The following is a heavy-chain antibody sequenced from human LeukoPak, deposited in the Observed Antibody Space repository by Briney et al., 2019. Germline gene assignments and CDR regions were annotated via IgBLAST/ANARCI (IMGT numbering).Heavy chain of an antibody. Sequence: SETLSLTCTVSGDSINNFYWSWIRQPAGKGLEWIGRVYSSGSTDYNPSLKSRVSMSVDTSRNQFSLKLSSVTAADTAVYYCARYSGSYYRYWGQGTLVTVSS. CDR3: ARYSGSYYRY. CDR2: VYSSGST. V-gene: IGHV4-4*07. CDR1: GDSINNFY. J-gene: IGHJ4*02. D-gene: IGHD1-26*01.